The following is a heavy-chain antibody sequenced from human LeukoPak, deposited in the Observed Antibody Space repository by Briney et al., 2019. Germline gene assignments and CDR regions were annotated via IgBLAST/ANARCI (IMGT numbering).Heavy chain of an antibody. J-gene: IGHJ4*02. Sequence: PSETLSLTCAVYGGSFSGYYWSWIRQPPGKGLEWIGEINHSGSTNYNPSLKSRVTISVDTSKNQFSLKLSSVTAADTAVYYCASSPPHYDFWSGYSAALDYWGQGTLVTVSS. D-gene: IGHD3-3*01. V-gene: IGHV4-34*01. CDR1: GGSFSGYY. CDR2: INHSGST. CDR3: ASSPPHYDFWSGYSAALDY.